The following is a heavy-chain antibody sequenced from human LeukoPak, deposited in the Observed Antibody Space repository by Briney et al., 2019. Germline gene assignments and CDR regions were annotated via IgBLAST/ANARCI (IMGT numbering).Heavy chain of an antibody. J-gene: IGHJ3*02. D-gene: IGHD1-1*01. Sequence: GGSLRLFCAASGFAVSRNYMTWVRQAPGKGLECVSIIYSGGTTYYADSVKGRFTISRDNSKNTLYLQMNSLRAEDTAVYYCARAGTGNAFDIWGQGTMVTVSS. CDR1: GFAVSRNY. CDR2: IYSGGTT. V-gene: IGHV3-53*01. CDR3: ARAGTGNAFDI.